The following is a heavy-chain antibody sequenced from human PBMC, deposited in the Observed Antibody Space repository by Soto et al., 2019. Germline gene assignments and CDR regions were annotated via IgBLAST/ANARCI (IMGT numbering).Heavy chain of an antibody. J-gene: IGHJ4*02. CDR3: ARARAYYDILTGYPPGYFDY. V-gene: IGHV1-69*04. CDR1: GYTLSGYY. Sequence: SVKVSCKASGYTLSGYYMHWVRQATGQGLEWMGRIIPNLGVANYAQKFQGRVTITADKSTSTAYMELSSLRSEDTAVYYCARARAYYDILTGYPPGYFDYRGQGTLVTVPS. CDR2: IIPNLGVA. D-gene: IGHD3-9*01.